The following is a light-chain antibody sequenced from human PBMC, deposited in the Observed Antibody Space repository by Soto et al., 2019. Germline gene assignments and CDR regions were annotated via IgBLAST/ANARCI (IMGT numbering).Light chain of an antibody. CDR2: DAS. J-gene: IGKJ1*01. CDR3: QQYYSYPPK. Sequence: DIQMTQSPSTLSASLGDRVTITCRASQTVNAWLAWYQHKPGKAPKPLIYDASILESGVPARFSGSGSGTDFTLTISCLQSEDFATYYCQQYYSYPPKFGQGTKVDIK. CDR1: QTVNAW. V-gene: IGKV1-5*01.